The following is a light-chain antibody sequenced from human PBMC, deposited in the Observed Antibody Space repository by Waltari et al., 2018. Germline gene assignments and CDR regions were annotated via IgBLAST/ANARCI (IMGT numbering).Light chain of an antibody. CDR2: EVT. CDR3: SSYTNINNVDIL. J-gene: IGLJ2*01. V-gene: IGLV2-14*01. Sequence: QSALTQPASVSGSPGQSITISCTGTTSDIGGYHYVSWYQQHPNKAPKLIIYEVTDRPSGVSNHFSGSKSGNTASLTISGLRAEDEADYYCSSYTNINNVDILFGGGTKLTVL. CDR1: TSDIGGYHY.